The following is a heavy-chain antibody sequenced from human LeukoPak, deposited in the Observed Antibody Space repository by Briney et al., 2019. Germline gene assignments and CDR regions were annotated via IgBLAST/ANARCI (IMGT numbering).Heavy chain of an antibody. J-gene: IGHJ4*02. V-gene: IGHV3-33*01. D-gene: IGHD3-10*01. Sequence: GGSLRLSCAAPGFTFSNYGMHWVGQAPGKGLEWVAVIWYDGSYKYYAETVKGRFTISRDNSKSTLYLQMNSLRAEDTAVYYCAREGFYGSGRVADFDYWGQGTLVTVSS. CDR1: GFTFSNYG. CDR2: IWYDGSYK. CDR3: AREGFYGSGRVADFDY.